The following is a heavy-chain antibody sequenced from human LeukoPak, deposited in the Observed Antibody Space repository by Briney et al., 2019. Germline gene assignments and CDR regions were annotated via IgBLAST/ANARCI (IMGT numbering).Heavy chain of an antibody. CDR2: INTVDGGT. D-gene: IGHD3-3*01. CDR3: LLRFGDF. V-gene: IGHV1-2*06. CDR1: GYTFTEYF. Sequence: ASVKVSCEASGYTFTEYFIHWVRQAPGQEFEWLGRINTVDGGTDYAEKFQGRITLTRDMSTSTAYMALSRLRSDDTAIYYCLLRFGDFWGQGTPLTVSS. J-gene: IGHJ4*02.